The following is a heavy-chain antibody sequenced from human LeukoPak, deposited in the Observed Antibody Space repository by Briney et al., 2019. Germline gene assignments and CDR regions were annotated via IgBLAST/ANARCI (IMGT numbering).Heavy chain of an antibody. CDR2: IYYSGST. J-gene: IGHJ6*02. Sequence: PSETLSLTCTVSGGSISSYYWSWIRQPPGKGLEWIGYIYYSGSTNYNPSLKSRVTISVDTSKNQFSLKLSSVTAADTAVYYCARGSGPAAVYYYSMDVWGQGTTVTVSS. V-gene: IGHV4-59*01. CDR1: GGSISSYY. D-gene: IGHD2-2*01. CDR3: ARGSGPAAVYYYSMDV.